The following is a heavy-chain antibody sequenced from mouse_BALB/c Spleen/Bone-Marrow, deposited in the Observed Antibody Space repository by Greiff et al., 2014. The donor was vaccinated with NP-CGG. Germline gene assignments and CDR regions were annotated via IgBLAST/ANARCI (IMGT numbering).Heavy chain of an antibody. CDR3: ARFGRYYFDY. CDR1: GYAFTNYL. CDR2: INPGSGGA. Sequence: VNVVESGAELVRPGTAVNVSCKASGYAFTNYLIEWVEQRPGQGLEWIGVINPGSGGANYNEKFKGKATLTADKSSSTAYMQLSSLTSDDSAVYFCARFGRYYFDYWGQGTTLTVSS. V-gene: IGHV1-54*01. J-gene: IGHJ2*01.